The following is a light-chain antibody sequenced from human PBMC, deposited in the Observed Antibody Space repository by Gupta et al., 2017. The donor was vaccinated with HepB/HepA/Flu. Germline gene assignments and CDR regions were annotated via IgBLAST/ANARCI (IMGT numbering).Light chain of an antibody. Sequence: EIVLTQSPGTLSLSPGERATLSCRASQSVSSSYFAWYKQKPGQAPRLLIYGASSRATGVPDRFSGSASGTDFTLTISIRETEDLAMYYCQQDGSAPQHTFGPGTKVEMK. CDR3: QQDGSAPQHT. CDR1: QSVSSSY. V-gene: IGKV3-20*01. CDR2: GAS. J-gene: IGKJ3*01.